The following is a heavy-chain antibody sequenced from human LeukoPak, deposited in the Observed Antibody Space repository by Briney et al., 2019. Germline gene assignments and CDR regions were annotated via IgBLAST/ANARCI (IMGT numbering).Heavy chain of an antibody. CDR1: GGSISSYY. CDR3: AGRRDGYDY. V-gene: IGHV4-59*01. Sequence: PSETLSLTCTVSGGSISSYYWSWIRQPPGKGLEWIGYIYYSGSTNYNPSLKSRVTISVDTSKNQFSLKLSSVTAADTAVYYCAGRRDGYDYWGQGTLVTVSS. J-gene: IGHJ4*02. CDR2: IYYSGST. D-gene: IGHD5-24*01.